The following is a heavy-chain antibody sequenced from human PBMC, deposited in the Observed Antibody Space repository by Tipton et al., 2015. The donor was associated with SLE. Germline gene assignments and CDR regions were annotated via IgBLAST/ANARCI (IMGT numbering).Heavy chain of an antibody. V-gene: IGHV4-59*08. Sequence: LRLSCTVSGGSISSYYWSWIRQPPGKGLEWIGYIYYSGSTNYNPSLKSRVTISVDASKKQFSLKLSSVTAADTAVYYCARTGYDFWSASNWFDPWGQGTLVTVSS. CDR2: IYYSGST. J-gene: IGHJ5*02. D-gene: IGHD3-3*01. CDR3: ARTGYDFWSASNWFDP. CDR1: GGSISSYY.